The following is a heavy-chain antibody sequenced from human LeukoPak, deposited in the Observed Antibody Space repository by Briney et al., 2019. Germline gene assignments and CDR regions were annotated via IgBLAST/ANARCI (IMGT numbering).Heavy chain of an antibody. CDR1: GGSFSGYY. CDR2: INHSGST. Sequence: SETLSLTCAVYGGSFSGYYWSWIRQPPGKGLEWIGEINHSGSTNYNPSLKSRVTISIDTSKTQFSLKLTSVTAADTAVYYCAAVPESYYTVYYFNYWGQGTLVTVSS. V-gene: IGHV4-34*01. J-gene: IGHJ4*02. CDR3: AAVPESYYTVYYFNY. D-gene: IGHD3-10*01.